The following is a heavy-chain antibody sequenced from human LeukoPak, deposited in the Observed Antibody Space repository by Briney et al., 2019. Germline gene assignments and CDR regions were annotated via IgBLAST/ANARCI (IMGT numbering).Heavy chain of an antibody. CDR3: ARSSHYDILTGYSEEDAFDI. CDR1: GYTFTSYG. CDR2: ISAYNGNT. J-gene: IGHJ3*02. Sequence: ASVKVSCKASGYTFTSYGISWVRQAPGHGLEWMGWISAYNGNTNYAQKLQGRVTMTTDTSTSTAYMELRSLRSDDTAVYYCARSSHYDILTGYSEEDAFDIWGQGTMVTVSS. D-gene: IGHD3-9*01. V-gene: IGHV1-18*01.